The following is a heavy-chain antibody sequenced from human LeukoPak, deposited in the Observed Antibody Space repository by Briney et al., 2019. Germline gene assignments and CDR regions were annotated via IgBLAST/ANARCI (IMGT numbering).Heavy chain of an antibody. D-gene: IGHD3-16*01. Sequence: PSETLSLTCAVYGGSFSGYYWSWIRQPPGKGLEWIGEHNHSGSTNYNPSLKSRVTISVDTSKNQFSLKLSSVTAADTAVYSCARGGRLPKGHLGGYYFDYWGQGTLVTVSS. CDR2: HNHSGST. V-gene: IGHV4-34*01. CDR3: ARGGRLPKGHLGGYYFDY. J-gene: IGHJ4*02. CDR1: GGSFSGYY.